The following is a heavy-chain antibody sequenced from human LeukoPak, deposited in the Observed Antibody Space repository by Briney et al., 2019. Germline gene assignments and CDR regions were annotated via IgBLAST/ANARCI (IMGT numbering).Heavy chain of an antibody. CDR1: GFTVSSNS. Sequence: GGSLRLSCAASGFTVSSNSMSWVRQAPGKGLEWVSVICSGGNMYYAESVKGRFSISRDNSKNTLYLQMNSLRPEDTALYYCARMLRDGYNYYFDYWGQGTLVTVSS. V-gene: IGHV3-66*01. D-gene: IGHD5-24*01. CDR3: ARMLRDGYNYYFDY. CDR2: ICSGGNM. J-gene: IGHJ4*02.